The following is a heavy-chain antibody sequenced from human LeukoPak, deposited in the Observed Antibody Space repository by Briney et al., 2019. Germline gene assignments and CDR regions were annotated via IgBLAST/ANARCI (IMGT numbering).Heavy chain of an antibody. D-gene: IGHD3-10*01. CDR2: IYYSGST. Sequence: IPSETLSLTCTVSGGSISGYYWGWIRQPPGKGLEWIGTIYYSGSTYYNPSLKSRVTISVDTSKNQFSLKLSSVTASDTAVYYCARRFTPSRNDAFDIWGQGTMVTVSS. CDR1: GGSISGYY. J-gene: IGHJ3*02. V-gene: IGHV4-39*01. CDR3: ARRFTPSRNDAFDI.